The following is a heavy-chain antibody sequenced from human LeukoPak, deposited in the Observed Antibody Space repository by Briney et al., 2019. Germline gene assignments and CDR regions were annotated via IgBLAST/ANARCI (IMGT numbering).Heavy chain of an antibody. CDR1: GFTFSSYA. CDR2: ITGSGGTT. CDR3: AKAYYYGSGRTLLTFDY. V-gene: IGHV3-23*01. J-gene: IGHJ4*02. D-gene: IGHD3-10*01. Sequence: GGSLRLSCAASGFTFSSYAMSWVRQAPGKGLEWVSAITGSGGTTYYADSVKVRFTISSNNSKNTLYLQMNSLRAEDTAVYYCAKAYYYGSGRTLLTFDYWGQGTLVTVSS.